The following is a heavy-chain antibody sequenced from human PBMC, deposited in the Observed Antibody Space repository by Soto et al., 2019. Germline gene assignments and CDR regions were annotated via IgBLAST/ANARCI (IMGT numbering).Heavy chain of an antibody. J-gene: IGHJ4*02. CDR3: TTVPLSYYDILTGYYRFDY. V-gene: IGHV3-15*01. CDR2: IKSKTDGGTT. Sequence: PGGSLRLSCAASGFTFSNAWMSWVRQAPGKGLEWVGRIKSKTDGGTTDYAAPVKGRFTISRDDSKNTLYLQMNSLKTEDTAVYYCTTVPLSYYDILTGYYRFDYWGQGTLVTVSS. D-gene: IGHD3-9*01. CDR1: GFTFSNAW.